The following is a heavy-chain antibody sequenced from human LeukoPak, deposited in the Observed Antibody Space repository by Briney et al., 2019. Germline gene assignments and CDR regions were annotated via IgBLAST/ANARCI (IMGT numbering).Heavy chain of an antibody. D-gene: IGHD2-2*01. Sequence: PGGSLRLSCAASGFTFKTNAMSWVRQAPGKGLEWVSAISGSGGFTYYADSVKGRFTISRDNSKNTLYLQMNSLRAEDTAIYYCVKDRSDSSSWYAGSHWGQGTLVTVSS. CDR2: ISGSGGFT. CDR1: GFTFKTNA. V-gene: IGHV3-23*01. J-gene: IGHJ4*02. CDR3: VKDRSDSSSWYAGSH.